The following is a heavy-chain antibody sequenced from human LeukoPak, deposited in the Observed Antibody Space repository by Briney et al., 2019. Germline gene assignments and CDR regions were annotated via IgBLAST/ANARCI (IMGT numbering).Heavy chain of an antibody. D-gene: IGHD2-2*01. CDR3: ARGGIVVVPAAIQNNWFDP. Sequence: ASVKVSCKASGYTFTGYYMHWVRQAPGQGLEWMGWINPNSGGTNYAQKFQGRVTMIRDTSISTAYMELSRLRSDDTAVYYCARGGIVVVPAAIQNNWFDPWGQGTLVTVSS. CDR1: GYTFTGYY. CDR2: INPNSGGT. J-gene: IGHJ5*02. V-gene: IGHV1-2*02.